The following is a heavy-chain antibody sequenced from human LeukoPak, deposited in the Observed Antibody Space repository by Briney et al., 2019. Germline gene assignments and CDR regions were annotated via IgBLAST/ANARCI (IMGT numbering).Heavy chain of an antibody. CDR1: GFTFSSYG. D-gene: IGHD3-10*01. CDR2: IETGGAST. V-gene: IGHV3-23*01. Sequence: GGSLRLSCAASGFTFSSYGMSWVRQAPGKGLEWVSAIETGGASTYYAASVKGRFSISRDNSKNTLYLQMNILRAEDTAVYYCGKDFGGAGCYHCPFDYWGQGTLVTVSS. J-gene: IGHJ4*02. CDR3: GKDFGGAGCYHCPFDY.